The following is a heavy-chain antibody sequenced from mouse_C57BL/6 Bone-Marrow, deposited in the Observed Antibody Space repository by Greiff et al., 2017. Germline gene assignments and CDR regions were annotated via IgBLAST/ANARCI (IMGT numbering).Heavy chain of an antibody. D-gene: IGHD2-3*01. V-gene: IGHV5-15*04. Sequence: VNLVEPGRGLVQPGGSLKLPCAASGFTSSDYGMAWVRQAPRKGPEWVAFISHLAYSINSADTVTGRLTILRANAKNTLYLEMSSLRSEDTAMYYGARRGWLLDWYIDVWGTGTTVTVSS. CDR1: GFTSSDYG. CDR2: ISHLAYSI. J-gene: IGHJ1*03. CDR3: ARRGWLLDWYIDV.